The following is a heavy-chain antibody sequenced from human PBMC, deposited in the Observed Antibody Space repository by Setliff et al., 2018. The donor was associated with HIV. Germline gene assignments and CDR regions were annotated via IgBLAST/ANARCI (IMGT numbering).Heavy chain of an antibody. CDR2: IYSGGTT. CDR3: ARHAVPHYYDSSGPS. D-gene: IGHD3-22*01. CDR1: GGSISSSSYY. J-gene: IGHJ5*02. Sequence: SETLSLTCTVSGGSISSSSYYWGWIRQPPGKGLEWIGNIYSGGTTYYNSSLRSRVTISVDTSKDQFSLKLNSVTAADTAVYYCARHAVPHYYDSSGPSWGPGTQVTVSS. V-gene: IGHV4-39*07.